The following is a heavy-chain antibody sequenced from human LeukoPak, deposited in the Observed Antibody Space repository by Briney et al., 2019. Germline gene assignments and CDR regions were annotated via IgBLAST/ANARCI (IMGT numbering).Heavy chain of an antibody. D-gene: IGHD2-2*01. CDR3: ARTYCSSTSCYGIDY. V-gene: IGHV4-39*07. CDR2: IYYSGST. CDR1: GGSISSSSYY. J-gene: IGHJ4*02. Sequence: SETLSLTCTVSGGSISSSSYYWGWIRQPPGKGLEWIGSIYYSGSTYYNPSLKSRVTISVDTSKNQFSLKLSSVTAADTAVYYCARTYCSSTSCYGIDYWGQGTLVTVSS.